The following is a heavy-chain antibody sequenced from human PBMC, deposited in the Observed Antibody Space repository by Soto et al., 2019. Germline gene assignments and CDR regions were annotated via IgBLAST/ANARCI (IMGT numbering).Heavy chain of an antibody. CDR1: GFSISRGYY. V-gene: IGHV4-38-2*02. CDR3: AREKVGTTFFDN. D-gene: IGHD1-1*01. Sequence: LSLTCSVSGFSISRGYYWSWVRQPPGKGLEWIGSIYPSVSSYHNPSLATRLRLSIDTSKNQFTLNLTSVTAADTALYFCAREKVGTTFFDNWGQGIQVTVSS. J-gene: IGHJ4*02. CDR2: IYPSVSS.